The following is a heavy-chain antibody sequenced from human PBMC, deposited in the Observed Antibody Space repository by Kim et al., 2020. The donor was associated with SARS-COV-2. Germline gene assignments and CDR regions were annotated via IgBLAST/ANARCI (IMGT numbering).Heavy chain of an antibody. J-gene: IGHJ4*02. Sequence: GGSLRLSCAASGFTFSSSGVSWVRQAPGMGLEWVSSVSGSGTDTNYADSVKGRFIISRDNSKNTLYLQMNSLRAEDTAVYYCAKGDCDSINCYTIDHWGRGTLVTVSS. CDR2: VSGSGTDT. CDR1: GFTFSSSG. CDR3: AKGDCDSINCYTIDH. D-gene: IGHD2-2*02. V-gene: IGHV3-23*01.